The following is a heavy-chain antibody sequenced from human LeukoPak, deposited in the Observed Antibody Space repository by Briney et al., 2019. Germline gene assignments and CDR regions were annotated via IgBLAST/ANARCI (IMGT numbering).Heavy chain of an antibody. CDR1: GGSISNTNW. CDR3: ARGLGYCSGGSCLSGWFDP. J-gene: IGHJ5*02. Sequence: SGTLSLTCGVSGGSISNTNWWTWVRQPPGKGLEWIGEINHSGSTNYNPSLKSRVTISVDTSKNQFSLKLSSVTAADTAVYYCARGLGYCSGGSCLSGWFDPWGQGTLVTVSS. V-gene: IGHV4-4*02. D-gene: IGHD2-15*01. CDR2: INHSGST.